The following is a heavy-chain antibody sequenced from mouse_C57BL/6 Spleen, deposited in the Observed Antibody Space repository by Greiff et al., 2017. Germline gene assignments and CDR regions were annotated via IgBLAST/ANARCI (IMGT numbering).Heavy chain of an antibody. Sequence: QVQLKQPGTELVKPGASVKLSCKASGYTFTSYWMHWVQQRPGQGLEWIGNINPSNGGTNYNEKFKSKATLTVDKSSSTASMQLSSLTSEDSAVYYGAGYYYGSRAWFAYWGQGTLVTVSA. CDR1: GYTFTSYW. D-gene: IGHD1-1*01. J-gene: IGHJ3*01. CDR2: INPSNGGT. V-gene: IGHV1-53*01. CDR3: AGYYYGSRAWFAY.